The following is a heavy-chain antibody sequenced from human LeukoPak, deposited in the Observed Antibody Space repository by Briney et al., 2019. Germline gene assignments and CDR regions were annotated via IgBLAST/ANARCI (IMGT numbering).Heavy chain of an antibody. CDR1: GGSISSYY. CDR2: IYTSGST. CDR3: AGQVFCSSGHCSPYARIFAT. J-gene: IGHJ4*02. Sequence: SETLSLTCTVSGGSISSYYWSWIRQPPGKGLEWIVRIYTSGSTNYNPSLKSRVTMSVNTSKNQFSLKPSSVTAADTAVYFWAGQVFCSSGHCSPYARIFATWGQGTLVIVSS. D-gene: IGHD2-21*02. V-gene: IGHV4-4*07.